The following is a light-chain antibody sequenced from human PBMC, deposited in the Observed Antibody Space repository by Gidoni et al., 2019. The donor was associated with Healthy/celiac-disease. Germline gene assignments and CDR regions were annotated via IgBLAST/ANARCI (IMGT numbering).Light chain of an antibody. V-gene: IGLV2-14*04. Sequence: GSPGQSITISCTGTSSDVGGYNYVSWYQQHPGKAPKLMIYDVSNRPSGVSNRFSGSKSGNTASLTISGLQAEDEADYYCSSYTSSSTWVFGGGTKLTVL. CDR2: DVS. CDR1: SSDVGGYNY. J-gene: IGLJ3*02. CDR3: SSYTSSSTWV.